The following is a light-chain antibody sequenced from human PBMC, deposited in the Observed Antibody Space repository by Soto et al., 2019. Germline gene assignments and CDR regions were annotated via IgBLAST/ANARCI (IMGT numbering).Light chain of an antibody. V-gene: IGKV1-27*01. CDR1: QGISNS. CDR3: QKYKGAPLT. Sequence: DIQITQSPSFLSASVGDRVTITCRASQGISNSLVWYQQKPGKVPRLLISSASTLQSGVPSRFRGSGSGTDFTLTITSLQPEDVATYYCQKYKGAPLTFGGGTKVDIK. CDR2: SAS. J-gene: IGKJ4*01.